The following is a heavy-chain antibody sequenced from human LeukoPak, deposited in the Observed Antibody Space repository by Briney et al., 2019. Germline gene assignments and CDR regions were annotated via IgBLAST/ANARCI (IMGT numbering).Heavy chain of an antibody. Sequence: GGSLRLSCAASGLTFSSYAMSWVRQAPGKGLEWVSAISGSGGSTYYADSVKGRFTISRDNSKNTLYLQMNSLRAEDTAVYYCAKDLHPNGDLIPDAFDIWGQGTMVTVSS. V-gene: IGHV3-23*01. J-gene: IGHJ3*02. D-gene: IGHD4-17*01. CDR2: ISGSGGST. CDR3: AKDLHPNGDLIPDAFDI. CDR1: GLTFSSYA.